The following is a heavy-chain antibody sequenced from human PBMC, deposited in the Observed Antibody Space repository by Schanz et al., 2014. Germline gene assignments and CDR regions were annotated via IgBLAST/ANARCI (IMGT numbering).Heavy chain of an antibody. CDR2: ISGSSRTT. Sequence: QVQVVQSGGGLVKPGGSLRLSCAASGFVFGDYYMTWIRQAPGKGLEWVSYISGSSRTTYYADSVKGRFTISRDNSKNTLYLQMNSLRAEDTAVYYCAKYRGYYRVSGSYRELEYWGQGTLVTVSS. CDR1: GFVFGDYY. CDR3: AKYRGYYRVSGSYRELEY. D-gene: IGHD3-10*01. J-gene: IGHJ4*02. V-gene: IGHV3-11*01.